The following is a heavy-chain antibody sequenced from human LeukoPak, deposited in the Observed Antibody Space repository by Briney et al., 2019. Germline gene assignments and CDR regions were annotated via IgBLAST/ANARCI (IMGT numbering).Heavy chain of an antibody. D-gene: IGHD4-17*01. J-gene: IGHJ2*01. CDR3: ARGHGDFPVNYYFDL. Sequence: GGSLRLSCAASGFAFSSQAMGWVRQAPGKGLEWVSVISDSGSITYYADSVKGRFTISRDNAKNTLYLQMNSLRAEDTAVYYCARGHGDFPVNYYFDLWGRGTLVTVSS. V-gene: IGHV3-23*01. CDR1: GFAFSSQA. CDR2: ISDSGSIT.